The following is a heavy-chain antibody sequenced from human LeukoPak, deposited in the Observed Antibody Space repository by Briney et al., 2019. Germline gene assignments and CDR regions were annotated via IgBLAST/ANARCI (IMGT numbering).Heavy chain of an antibody. CDR1: GYTFSNYG. CDR2: ITAYNGNR. D-gene: IGHD1-1*01. CDR3: ARDNDKVVDH. J-gene: IGHJ4*01. Sequence: SVKVSCKTSGYTFSNYGISWVRQASGQGLEWMGWITAYNGNRLYAQRFQGRITLTTDTSTSTSYMELRSLEYDDTAIYYCARDNDKVVDHWGQGTLVTVSS. V-gene: IGHV1-18*01.